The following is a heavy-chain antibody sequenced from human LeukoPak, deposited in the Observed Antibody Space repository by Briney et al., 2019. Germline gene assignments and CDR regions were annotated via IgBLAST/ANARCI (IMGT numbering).Heavy chain of an antibody. D-gene: IGHD6-6*01. Sequence: GGSLRLSCAASGFTFDDYAMHWVRQAPGKGLEWVSGISWNSGSIGYADSVKGRFTISRDNAKNSLYLQMNSLRAEDTALYYCAKALPGSSFPDEHYMDVWGKGTTVTVSS. CDR2: ISWNSGSI. V-gene: IGHV3-9*01. CDR3: AKALPGSSFPDEHYMDV. CDR1: GFTFDDYA. J-gene: IGHJ6*03.